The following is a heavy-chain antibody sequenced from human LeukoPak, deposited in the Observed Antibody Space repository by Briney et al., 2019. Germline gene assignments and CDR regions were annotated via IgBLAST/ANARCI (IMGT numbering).Heavy chain of an antibody. V-gene: IGHV3-72*01. CDR2: SKNKAQSFLT. D-gene: IGHD3-22*01. J-gene: IGHJ4*02. CDR3: SRAYDTSGYYDHFDY. CDR1: GFIFSDHY. Sequence: GGSLRLSCAASGFIFSDHYMDWVRQAPGKGLEWVARSKNKAQSFLTEYAASVKGRFTISRDDSKGIAYLQMSSLKTEDTAVYYCSRAYDTSGYYDHFDYWGQGTLVTVSS.